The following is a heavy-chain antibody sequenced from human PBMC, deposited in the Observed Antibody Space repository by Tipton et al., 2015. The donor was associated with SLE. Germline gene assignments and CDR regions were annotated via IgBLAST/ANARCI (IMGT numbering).Heavy chain of an antibody. J-gene: IGHJ5*02. D-gene: IGHD3-10*01. CDR3: ARGGSWFDP. Sequence: TLSLTCSVSGGSTTRFYWSWIRQSPGKTMEWIGYVYYSGNTNYNPSLKSRVTISVDTSKDQFSLQLTSVTTADTAVYYCARGGSWFDPWGQGTLVTVSS. V-gene: IGHV4-59*01. CDR1: GGSTTRFY. CDR2: VYYSGNT.